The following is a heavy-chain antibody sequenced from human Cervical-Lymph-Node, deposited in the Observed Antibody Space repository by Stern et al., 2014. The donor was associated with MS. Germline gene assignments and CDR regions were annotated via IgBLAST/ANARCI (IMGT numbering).Heavy chain of an antibody. V-gene: IGHV5-51*01. J-gene: IGHJ6*02. CDR2: IYPDDSDT. Sequence: EVQLVESGAEVKKPGESLTISCKGFGYSFNIYWIAWVRQRPGKGLEWMGVIYPDDSDTGYSPSFQGQVTCSVDKSISTAYLQWSSMKPSDTATYFCARRGMDVWGQGTSVTVSS. CDR1: GYSFNIYW. CDR3: ARRGMDV.